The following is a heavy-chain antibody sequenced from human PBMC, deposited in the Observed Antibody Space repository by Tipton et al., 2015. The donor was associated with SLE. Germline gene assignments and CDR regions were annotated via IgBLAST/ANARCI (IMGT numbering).Heavy chain of an antibody. CDR1: GGSFSGYY. Sequence: TLSFTCAVYGGSFSGYYWSWIRQPPGKGLEWIGEINHSGNTYYNPSLKGRVTISVDPAKNEFSLKLTSVTAADTAVYYCARDYYDSRGYTLFDYWGQGALVTVSS. CDR3: ARDYYDSRGYTLFDY. CDR2: INHSGNT. J-gene: IGHJ4*02. V-gene: IGHV4-34*01. D-gene: IGHD3-22*01.